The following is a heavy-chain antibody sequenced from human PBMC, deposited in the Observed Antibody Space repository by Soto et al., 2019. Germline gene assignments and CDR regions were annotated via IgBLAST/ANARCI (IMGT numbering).Heavy chain of an antibody. V-gene: IGHV1-18*01. CDR3: ARGGTTSADYYYGMDV. CDR1: GYTFSNDG. Sequence: QVQLVQSGAEVRRPGASVKVSCKASGYTFSNDGINWVRQAPGQGLEWMGWISAYNGNTEYAQNFQGRVTMTTDTSTSTAYMELRSLRSDDTAVYSCARGGTTSADYYYGMDVWGLGTTVTVSS. D-gene: IGHD1-1*01. CDR2: ISAYNGNT. J-gene: IGHJ6*02.